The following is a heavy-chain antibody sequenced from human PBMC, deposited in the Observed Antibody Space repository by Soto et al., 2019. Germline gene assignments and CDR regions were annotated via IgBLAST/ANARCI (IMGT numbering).Heavy chain of an antibody. J-gene: IGHJ4*02. CDR2: IWYDGSNK. CDR1: GFTFSSYG. V-gene: IGHV3-33*01. Sequence: VQLVESGGGVVQPGRSLRLSCAASGFTFSSYGMHWVRQAPGKGLEWVAVIWYDGSNKYYADSVKGRFTISRDNSKNTLYLQMNSLRAEDTAVYYCARGGSGNFFDYWGQGTLVTVSS. CDR3: ARGGSGNFFDY. D-gene: IGHD6-19*01.